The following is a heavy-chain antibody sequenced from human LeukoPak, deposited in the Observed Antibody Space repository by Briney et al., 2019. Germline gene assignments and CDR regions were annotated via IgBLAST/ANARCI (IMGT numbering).Heavy chain of an antibody. CDR2: IDYTGIT. CDR1: GGSISTYY. D-gene: IGHD3-22*01. CDR3: ARDVSYDGSRHYHGAFDI. Sequence: SETLSLTCTVSGGSISTYYWSWIRQPPGKGLEWIAYIDYTGITKYNPSLRSRVTISGDTSTNQFSLKMTSVTAADTAVYYCARDVSYDGSRHYHGAFDIWGQGTMVTVSS. J-gene: IGHJ3*02. V-gene: IGHV4-59*01.